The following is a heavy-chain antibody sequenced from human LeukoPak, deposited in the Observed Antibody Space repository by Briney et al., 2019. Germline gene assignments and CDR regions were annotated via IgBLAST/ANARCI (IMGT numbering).Heavy chain of an antibody. Sequence: GGSLRLSCAASGFTFSSYWMDWARQAPGKGLEWVASINHNGNVNYYVDSVKGRFTISRDNAKNSLYLQMSNLRAEDTAVYFCARGGGFDVWGQGATVTVSS. J-gene: IGHJ6*02. CDR1: GFTFSSYW. V-gene: IGHV3-7*03. CDR3: ARGGGFDV. D-gene: IGHD2-15*01. CDR2: INHNGNVN.